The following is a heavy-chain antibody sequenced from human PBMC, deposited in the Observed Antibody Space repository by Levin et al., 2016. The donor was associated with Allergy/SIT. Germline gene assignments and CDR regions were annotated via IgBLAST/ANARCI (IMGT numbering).Heavy chain of an antibody. CDR1: RFTLNSYA. V-gene: IGHV3-23*01. J-gene: IGHJ2*01. CDR3: AKGYGGNFHWYLDL. Sequence: GGSLRLSCAASRFTLNSYAMNWVRQAPGKGLEWVSAIDSSGNTYYADSVKGRFTISRDNSKNTVYLQMSSLRAEDTAVHYCAKGYGGNFHWYLDLWGRGTLVTVSS. CDR2: IDSSGNT. D-gene: IGHD4-23*01.